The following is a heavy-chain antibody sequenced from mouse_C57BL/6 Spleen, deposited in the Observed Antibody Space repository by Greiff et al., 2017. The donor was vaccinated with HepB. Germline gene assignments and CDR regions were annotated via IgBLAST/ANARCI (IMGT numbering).Heavy chain of an antibody. CDR1: GFTFSDYG. Sequence: EVQLVESGGGLVKPGGSLKLSCAASGFTFSDYGMHWVRQAPEKGLEWVAYISSGSSTIYYADTVKGRFTISRDNAKNTLFLQMTSLRSEDTAMYYCARGGGYGNFDFDYWGQGTTLTVSS. D-gene: IGHD2-10*02. CDR3: ARGGGYGNFDFDY. CDR2: ISSGSSTI. J-gene: IGHJ2*01. V-gene: IGHV5-17*01.